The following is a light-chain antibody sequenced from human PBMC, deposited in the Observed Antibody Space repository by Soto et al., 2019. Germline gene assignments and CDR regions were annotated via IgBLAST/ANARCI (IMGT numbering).Light chain of an antibody. CDR3: QSYDTSLSGSV. CDR1: SNDIGAYKY. Sequence: QSALTQPASVSGSPGQSITISCTGSSNDIGAYKYVSWYLQHPGKAPKLIIFEVNNRPSGVPDRFSGSKSDTSASLAITGLQTEDEADYYCQSYDTSLSGSVFGGGTKLTVL. V-gene: IGLV2-14*01. J-gene: IGLJ2*01. CDR2: EVN.